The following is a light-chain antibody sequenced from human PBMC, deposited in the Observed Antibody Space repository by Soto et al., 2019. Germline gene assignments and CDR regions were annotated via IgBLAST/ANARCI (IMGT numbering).Light chain of an antibody. V-gene: IGKV1-39*01. CDR1: RPINTY. CDR3: QQTYSDIS. Sequence: DVRMTQSPSSLSASVGDTITITCRASRPINTYLNWFQQKPGEPPRLLIYGASTLHDGVPSRFRGSGSGADFTLTISGLQPEDFASYHCQQTYSDISFGGGTKV. J-gene: IGKJ4*01. CDR2: GAS.